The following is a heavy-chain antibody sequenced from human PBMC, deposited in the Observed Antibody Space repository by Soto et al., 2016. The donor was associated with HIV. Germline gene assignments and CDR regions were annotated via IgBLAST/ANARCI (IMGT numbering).Heavy chain of an antibody. CDR3: AKDLHDYSANDY. Sequence: EVQLLESGGGLVQPGGSLTVSCAASGFSFRSCAMNWFRQAPGKGLEWVSGIAHSGNSAHYADSVKGRFTISRDNSRNTLSLQMNTLRAEDTAIYFCAKDLHDYSANDYRGQGTLVTVSS. V-gene: IGHV3-23*01. D-gene: IGHD3-16*01. J-gene: IGHJ4*02. CDR1: GFSFRSCA. CDR2: IAHSGNSA.